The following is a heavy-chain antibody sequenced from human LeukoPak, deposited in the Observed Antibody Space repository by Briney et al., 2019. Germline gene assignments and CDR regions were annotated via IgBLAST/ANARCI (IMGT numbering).Heavy chain of an antibody. CDR3: AREGPLRYFDWLPGGGNWFDP. Sequence: ASVKVSCKASGYTFTDYYIHWVRQAPGQGLEWMGWINPNSGGTNCARKFQGWVTMTRGTSISTAYMELSRLRSDDTAVYYCAREGPLRYFDWLPGGGNWFDPWGQGTLVTVSS. V-gene: IGHV1-2*04. D-gene: IGHD3-9*01. J-gene: IGHJ5*02. CDR2: INPNSGGT. CDR1: GYTFTDYY.